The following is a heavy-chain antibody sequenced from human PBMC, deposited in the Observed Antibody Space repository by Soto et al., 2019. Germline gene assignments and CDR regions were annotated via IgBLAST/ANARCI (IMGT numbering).Heavy chain of an antibody. Sequence: QVQLVQSGAEVKKPGASVKVSCKASGYTFTSYGISWVRQAPGQGLEWMGWISAYNGNTNYAQKLQGRVTMTTDTSTSTAYMELRSLRSDDTDVYYCATCPDYSIDPEDYGMDVWGQGTTVTVSS. J-gene: IGHJ6*02. V-gene: IGHV1-18*01. CDR3: ATCPDYSIDPEDYGMDV. CDR2: ISAYNGNT. CDR1: GYTFTSYG. D-gene: IGHD4-4*01.